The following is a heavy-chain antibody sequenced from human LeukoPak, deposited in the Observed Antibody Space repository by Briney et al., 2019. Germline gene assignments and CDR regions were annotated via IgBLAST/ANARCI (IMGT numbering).Heavy chain of an antibody. CDR2: ISGSGGST. D-gene: IGHD3-22*01. J-gene: IGHJ4*02. CDR1: GFTFSSYA. Sequence: GGSLRLSCAASGFTFSSYAMSWVRQAPGKGLEWVSAISGSGGSTYYADSVKGRFTISRDNSKNTLYLQMNSLRAEDTAVYYCGTGYYDSSGYYSGTFDYWGKGTLVTVSS. CDR3: GTGYYDSSGYYSGTFDY. V-gene: IGHV3-23*01.